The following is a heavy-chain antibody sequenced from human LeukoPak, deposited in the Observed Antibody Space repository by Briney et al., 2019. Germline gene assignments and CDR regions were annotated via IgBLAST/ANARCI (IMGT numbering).Heavy chain of an antibody. J-gene: IGHJ4*02. CDR2: IYPADSET. D-gene: IGHD2-8*01. CDR1: GFIFTGYW. V-gene: IGHV5-51*01. CDR3: ARATCVNGICYTLY. Sequence: GESPKISYKGSGFIFTGYWIVWVRQMPGKGLEWMGIIYPADSETTYSPSFQGQITISADRSSTTAHLQWSSLKASDTAIYYCARATCVNGICYTLYWGQGSLVTVSS.